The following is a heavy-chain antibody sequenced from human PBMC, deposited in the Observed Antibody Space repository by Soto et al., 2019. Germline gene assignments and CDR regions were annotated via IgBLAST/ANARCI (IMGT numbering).Heavy chain of an antibody. CDR3: ARDRWSIAAAGTGYYYYGMDV. Sequence: ASVKVSCKASGYTFTGYYMHWVRQAPGQGLEWMGWINPNSGGTNYAQKFQGWVTMTRDTSISTAYMELSRLRSDDTAVYYCARDRWSIAAAGTGYYYYGMDVWGQGTTVTSP. CDR1: GYTFTGYY. D-gene: IGHD6-13*01. CDR2: INPNSGGT. J-gene: IGHJ6*02. V-gene: IGHV1-2*04.